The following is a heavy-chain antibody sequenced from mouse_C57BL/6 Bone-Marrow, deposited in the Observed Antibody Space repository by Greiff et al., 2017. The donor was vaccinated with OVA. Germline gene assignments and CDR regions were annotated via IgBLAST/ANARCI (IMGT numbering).Heavy chain of an antibody. CDR2: IWTGGGT. D-gene: IGHD1-1*01. CDR1: GFSLTSYA. CDR3: ALYYGSSLYYAVDY. J-gene: IGHJ4*01. V-gene: IGHV2-9-1*01. Sequence: QVQLQQSGPGLVAPSQSLSITCTVSGFSLTSYAISWVRQPPGKGLEWLGVIWTGGGTNYNSALKSRLSISKDNSKSQVFLKMNSLQTDDTARYYCALYYGSSLYYAVDYWGQGTSVTVSS.